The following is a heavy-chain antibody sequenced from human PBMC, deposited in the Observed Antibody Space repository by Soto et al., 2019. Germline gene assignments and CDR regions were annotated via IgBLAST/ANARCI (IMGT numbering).Heavy chain of an antibody. CDR2: ISYDGSNK. CDR1: GFTFSSYA. D-gene: IGHD2-15*01. Sequence: PGGSLRLSSAASGFTFSSYAMHWVRQAPGKGLEWVAVISYDGSNKYYADSVKGRFTISRDNSKNTLYLQMNSLRAEDTAVYYCAREGASVVAATSQGFYYYGMDVWGQGPTVTVSS. V-gene: IGHV3-30-3*01. J-gene: IGHJ6*02. CDR3: AREGASVVAATSQGFYYYGMDV.